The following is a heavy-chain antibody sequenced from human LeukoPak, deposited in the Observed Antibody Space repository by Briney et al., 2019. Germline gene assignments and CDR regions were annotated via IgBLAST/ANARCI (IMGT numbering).Heavy chain of an antibody. CDR2: IYPGDSDT. Sequence: GESLKISCKGSGYSFTSYWIGWVRQMPGKGLEWIGIIYPGDSDTRYSPSFQGQVTISADKSISTAYLQWSSLKASDTAMYYCARHLSRDIVVVPAARTYYYYGMDVWGQGTTVTVSS. J-gene: IGHJ6*02. V-gene: IGHV5-51*01. CDR1: GYSFTSYW. CDR3: ARHLSRDIVVVPAARTYYYYGMDV. D-gene: IGHD2-2*01.